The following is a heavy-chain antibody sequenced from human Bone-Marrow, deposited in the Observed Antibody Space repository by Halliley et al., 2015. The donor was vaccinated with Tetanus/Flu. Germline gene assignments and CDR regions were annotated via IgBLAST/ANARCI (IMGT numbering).Heavy chain of an antibody. V-gene: IGHV3-30*18. J-gene: IGHJ6*02. CDR2: ISFDGSK. CDR3: AKDRSSMFGGSPAAINLFSYGMDI. CDR1: GFSINPFG. Sequence: QLVQSGGGVVQPGKSLRLSCAASGFSINPFGFHWVRQAPGKGLEWVALISFDGSKYYADSVKGRFTVSRDNSGGTLDLQMSSLRPEDTAIYFCAKDRSSMFGGSPAAINLFSYGMDIWGQGATVTVSS. D-gene: IGHD3-10*02.